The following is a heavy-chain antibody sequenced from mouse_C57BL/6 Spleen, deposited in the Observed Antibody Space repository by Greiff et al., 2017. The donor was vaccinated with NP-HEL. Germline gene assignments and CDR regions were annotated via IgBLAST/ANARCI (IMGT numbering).Heavy chain of an antibody. D-gene: IGHD2-4*01. Sequence: EVKLVESEGGLVQPGSSMKLSCTASGFTFSDYYMAWVRQVPEKGLEWVANINYDGSSTYYLDSLKSRFIISRDNAKNILYLQMSSLKSEDTATYYCARAPSYDYAMDYWGQGTSVTVSS. V-gene: IGHV5-16*01. CDR2: INYDGSST. CDR1: GFTFSDYY. CDR3: ARAPSYDYAMDY. J-gene: IGHJ4*01.